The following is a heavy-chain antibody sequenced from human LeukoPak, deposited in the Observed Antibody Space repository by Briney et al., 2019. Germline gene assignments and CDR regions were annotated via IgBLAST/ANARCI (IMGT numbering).Heavy chain of an antibody. D-gene: IGHD6-19*01. CDR1: GGSLSSGSYY. V-gene: IGHV4-61*02. Sequence: PSETLSLTCTVSGGSLSSGSYYWSWVRQPAGTGLEWIGRIYTSGSTNYNPSLKSRVTISVDTSKNQFSLKLSSVTAADTAVYYCARARAVAGPIPFDYWGQGTLVTVSS. CDR2: IYTSGST. CDR3: ARARAVAGPIPFDY. J-gene: IGHJ4*02.